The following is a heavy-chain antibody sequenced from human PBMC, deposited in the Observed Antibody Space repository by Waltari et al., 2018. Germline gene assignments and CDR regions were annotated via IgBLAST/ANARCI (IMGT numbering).Heavy chain of an antibody. Sequence: QVQLVQSGAEVKKPGASVKVSCKASGYTFTSYDINWVRQATGQGLGWMGWMNPNIGNTGYAQKFQGRVTMTEDTSTDTAYMELSSLRSEDTAVYYCATGYSNYVDWGQGTLVTVSS. J-gene: IGHJ4*02. CDR2: MNPNIGNT. D-gene: IGHD4-4*01. CDR1: GYTFTSYD. CDR3: ATGYSNYVD. V-gene: IGHV1-8*02.